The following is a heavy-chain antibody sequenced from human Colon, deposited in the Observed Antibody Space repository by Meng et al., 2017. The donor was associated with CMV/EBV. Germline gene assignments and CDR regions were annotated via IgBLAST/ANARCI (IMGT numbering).Heavy chain of an antibody. CDR1: CVSIRSGTW. Sequence: CVSIRSGTWLNWVRQSPGKGLEWIGEMFHSGDTNYTPSLRSRMSISLDRSKNQVSLILSSVTAADSAVYYCATARSGCSSDSCFLENWGRGTLVTVSS. D-gene: IGHD3-3*01. V-gene: IGHV4-4*02. CDR2: MFHSGDT. J-gene: IGHJ4*02. CDR3: ATARSGCSSDSCFLEN.